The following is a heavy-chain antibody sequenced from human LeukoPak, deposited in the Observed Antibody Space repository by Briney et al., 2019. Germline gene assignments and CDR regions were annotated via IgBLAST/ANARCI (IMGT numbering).Heavy chain of an antibody. CDR1: GLTFSGSA. D-gene: IGHD4-17*01. V-gene: IGHV3-73*01. CDR3: TANYGDSDY. Sequence: PGGSLRLSCAASGLTFSGSAMHWVRQASGKGLEWVGRIRSKANSYATAYAASVKGRFTISRDDSKNTAYLQMNSLKTEDTAVYYCTANYGDSDYWGQGALVTVSS. J-gene: IGHJ4*02. CDR2: IRSKANSYAT.